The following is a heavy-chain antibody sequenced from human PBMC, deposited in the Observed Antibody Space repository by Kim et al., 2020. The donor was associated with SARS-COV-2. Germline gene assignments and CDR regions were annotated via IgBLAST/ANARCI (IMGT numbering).Heavy chain of an antibody. J-gene: IGHJ4*02. V-gene: IGHV5-51*01. Sequence: GESLKISCQGSGYSFTSYWIAWLRQMPGKGLEWMGIIYPADSNNRYSPSFQGQVTISADKSINTAYLQWSSLKASDTAIDYCARMGRSKGLGYWGQGTLVTVSS. D-gene: IGHD6-19*01. CDR2: IYPADSNN. CDR3: ARMGRSKGLGY. CDR1: GYSFTSYW.